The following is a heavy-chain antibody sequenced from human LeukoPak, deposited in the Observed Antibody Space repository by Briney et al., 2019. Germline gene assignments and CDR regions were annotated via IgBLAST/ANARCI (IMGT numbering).Heavy chain of an antibody. CDR1: GFTDNTYY. Sequence: PGGSLRLSCAASGFTDNTYYMSWVRQAPGKGLEWVSVIYGGGTTYYADSVKGRFTISRDDSKNTLYLQMNSLRAEDTAVYYCAKDGDMVRGVIMYFDYWGQGTLVTVSS. D-gene: IGHD3-10*01. CDR3: AKDGDMVRGVIMYFDY. V-gene: IGHV3-53*01. J-gene: IGHJ4*02. CDR2: IYGGGTT.